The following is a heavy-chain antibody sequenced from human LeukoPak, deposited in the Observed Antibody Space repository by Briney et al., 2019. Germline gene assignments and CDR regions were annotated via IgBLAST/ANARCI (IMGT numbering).Heavy chain of an antibody. Sequence: GGSLRLSCAASGFTFSSYGMHWVRQAPGKGLEWVAFIRYDGSNKYYADSVKGRFTISRDNSKNTLYLQMNSLRAEDTAVYYCARHDSSGYYFDYWGQGTLVTASS. J-gene: IGHJ4*02. V-gene: IGHV3-30*02. CDR3: ARHDSSGYYFDY. CDR2: IRYDGSNK. CDR1: GFTFSSYG. D-gene: IGHD3-22*01.